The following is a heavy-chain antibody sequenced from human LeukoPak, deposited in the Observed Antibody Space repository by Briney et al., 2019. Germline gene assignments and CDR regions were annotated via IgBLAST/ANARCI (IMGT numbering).Heavy chain of an antibody. CDR3: VRVALTYNYDY. CDR1: GFIFSDYY. V-gene: IGHV3-11*05. D-gene: IGHD5-24*01. Sequence: GGSLRLSCAASGFIFSDYYMSWIRQAPGKGLEWVSYISSSSSYTNYADSVRGRFTISRYNAKNSLYLQMNSLKTEDTAVYYCVRVALTYNYDYWGQGTPVTVSS. CDR2: ISSSSSYT. J-gene: IGHJ4*02.